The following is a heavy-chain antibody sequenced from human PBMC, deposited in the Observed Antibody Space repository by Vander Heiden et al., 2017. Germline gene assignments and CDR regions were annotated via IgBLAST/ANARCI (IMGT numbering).Heavy chain of an antibody. CDR1: GYRLTELS. Sequence: QVHLVQSGAEVKEPGASAKVSCKASGYRLTELSIHWVRQAPGKGLEWMGGFDPEDGERIYAQKLQGRVTVTADTSADTAYMELSSLRSEDTAVDDCATSTKIEGAFDMWGQGTMGTVSS. CDR3: ATSTKIEGAFDM. V-gene: IGHV1-24*01. CDR2: FDPEDGER. D-gene: IGHD3-22*01. J-gene: IGHJ3*02.